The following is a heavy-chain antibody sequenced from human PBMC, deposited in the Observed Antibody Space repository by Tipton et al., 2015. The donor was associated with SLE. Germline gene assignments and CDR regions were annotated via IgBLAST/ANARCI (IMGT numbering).Heavy chain of an antibody. CDR1: GFTFSSYW. D-gene: IGHD3-22*01. V-gene: IGHV3-7*01. J-gene: IGHJ4*02. Sequence: LSLTCAASGFTFSSYWMSWVRQAPGKGLEWVANIKQDGSEKYYVDSVKGRFTISRDNAKNSLYLQMNSLRAEDTAVYYCARAPNGYDSSGYYFDYWGQGTLVTVSS. CDR3: ARAPNGYDSSGYYFDY. CDR2: IKQDGSEK.